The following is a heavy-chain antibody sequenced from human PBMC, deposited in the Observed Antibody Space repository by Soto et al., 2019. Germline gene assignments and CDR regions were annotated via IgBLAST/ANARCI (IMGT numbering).Heavy chain of an antibody. CDR1: GFTVRSSY. CDR3: ARAGGLSSGYLDY. V-gene: IGHV3-53*01. D-gene: IGHD6-19*01. J-gene: IGHJ4*02. CDR2: IYSGGNT. Sequence: EVQLVESGGGLIQPGGSLRLSCADSGFTVRSSYMSWVRQAPGKGLEWVSIIYSGGNTYYEDSVKGRFTISRDISKNTVYLQMNSLRAEDTAVYYCARAGGLSSGYLDYWGQGTLVTVSS.